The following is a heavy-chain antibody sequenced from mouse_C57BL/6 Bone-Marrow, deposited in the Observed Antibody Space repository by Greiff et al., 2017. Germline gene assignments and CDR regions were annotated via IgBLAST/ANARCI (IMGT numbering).Heavy chain of an antibody. Sequence: EVKLMESGPGLVKPSQSLSLTCSVTGYSITSGYYWNWIRQFPGNKLEWMGYISYDGSNNYNPSLQNRISITRDTSKNQFFLKLNSVTTEDKATYYCARDDYGRAWFAYWGQGTLVTVSA. CDR2: ISYDGSN. V-gene: IGHV3-6*01. D-gene: IGHD2-4*01. J-gene: IGHJ3*01. CDR3: ARDDYGRAWFAY. CDR1: GYSITSGYY.